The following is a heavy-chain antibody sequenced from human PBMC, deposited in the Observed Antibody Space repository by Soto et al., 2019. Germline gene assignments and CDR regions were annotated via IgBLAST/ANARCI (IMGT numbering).Heavy chain of an antibody. Sequence: GGSLRLSCAASGFTFSSYGMHWVRQAPGKGLEWVAVISYDGSNKYYADSVKGRFTISRDNSKNTLYLQMNSLRAEDTAVYYCASLPWVEGRGGAFDIWGQGTMVTVSS. J-gene: IGHJ3*02. V-gene: IGHV3-30*03. CDR2: ISYDGSNK. CDR3: ASLPWVEGRGGAFDI. CDR1: GFTFSSYG. D-gene: IGHD3-10*01.